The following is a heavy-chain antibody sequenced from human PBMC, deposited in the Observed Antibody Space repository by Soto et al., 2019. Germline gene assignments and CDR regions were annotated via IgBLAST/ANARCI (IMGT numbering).Heavy chain of an antibody. CDR3: AKARFLEWLIDY. CDR2: MSGSGGST. J-gene: IGHJ4*02. V-gene: IGHV3-23*01. CDR1: GFTFSSYA. D-gene: IGHD3-3*01. Sequence: EVQLLESGGGLVQPGGYLRLSCADSGFTFSSYAVSWVRQAPGKRLEWVSAMSGSGGSTYYVDSVKGRFTISRDKSKNTLYLQMNSLRAEDTAVYYCAKARFLEWLIDYWGQGTLVTVSS.